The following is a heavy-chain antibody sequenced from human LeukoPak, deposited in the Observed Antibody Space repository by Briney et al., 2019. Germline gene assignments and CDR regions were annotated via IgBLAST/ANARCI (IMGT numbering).Heavy chain of an antibody. CDR2: MNPNSGNT. Sequence: ASVKVSCKASGYTFTSYDINWVRQATGQGLEWMGWMNPNSGNTGYAQKFQGRVTMTRNTSISTAYMELSSLRSEGTAVYYCATDQNYYDSSRGYYFDYWGQGTLVTVSS. J-gene: IGHJ4*02. D-gene: IGHD3-22*01. CDR3: ATDQNYYDSSRGYYFDY. CDR1: GYTFTSYD. V-gene: IGHV1-8*01.